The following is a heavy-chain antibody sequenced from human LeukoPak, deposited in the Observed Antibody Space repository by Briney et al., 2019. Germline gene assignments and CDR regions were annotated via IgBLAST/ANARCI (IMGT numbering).Heavy chain of an antibody. CDR1: GFTFSDYY. J-gene: IGHJ4*02. Sequence: PGGSLRLSCAASGFTFSDYYMSWIRQAPGKGLEWVSYISSSSSTIYYADSVKGRFTISRDNAKNSLYLQMNSLRAEDTAVYYCARGSLDTAVAGPWGYWGQGTLVTVSS. CDR3: ARGSLDTAVAGPWGY. CDR2: ISSSSSTI. V-gene: IGHV3-11*04. D-gene: IGHD6-19*01.